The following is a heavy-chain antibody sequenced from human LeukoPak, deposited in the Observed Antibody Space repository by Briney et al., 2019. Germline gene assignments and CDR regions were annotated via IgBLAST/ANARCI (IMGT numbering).Heavy chain of an antibody. CDR2: INPSGGST. D-gene: IGHD3-3*01. Sequence: ASVKVSCKASGYTFTSYYMHWVRQAPGQGLEWMGIINPSGGSTSYAQKLQGRVTMTRDTSTSTVYMELSSLRSEDTAVYYCARVRSTIFNDILFDPWGQGTLVTVSS. V-gene: IGHV1-46*01. J-gene: IGHJ5*02. CDR1: GYTFTSYY. CDR3: ARVRSTIFNDILFDP.